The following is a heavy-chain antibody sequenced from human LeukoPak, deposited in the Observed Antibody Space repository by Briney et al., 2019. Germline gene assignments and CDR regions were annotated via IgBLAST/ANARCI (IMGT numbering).Heavy chain of an antibody. V-gene: IGHV3-53*04. J-gene: IGHJ4*02. CDR3: ARGGTPGYSSGRIDY. D-gene: IGHD6-19*01. Sequence: GGSLRLSCVASGFTVSSNYMSWVRQAPGKGLEWVSVIYSAGNTYYADSVKCRFTISRHNTEHTLYLHMNSLRVEDTAVYFCARGGTPGYSSGRIDYWGQGTLVTVSS. CDR1: GFTVSSNY. CDR2: IYSAGNT.